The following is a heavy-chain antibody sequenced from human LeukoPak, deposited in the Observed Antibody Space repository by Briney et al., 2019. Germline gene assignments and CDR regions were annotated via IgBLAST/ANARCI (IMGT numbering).Heavy chain of an antibody. V-gene: IGHV1-46*01. CDR2: INPSGGST. CDR3: ARDTYYYDSSGSNWFDP. D-gene: IGHD3-22*01. J-gene: IGHJ5*02. Sequence: GASVKVSCKASGYTFTSYYMHWVRQAPGQGLEWMGIINPSGGSTSYAQKFQGRVTMTRDRSMSTVYMELSSLRSEDTVVYYCARDTYYYDSSGSNWFDPWGQGTLVTVSS. CDR1: GYTFTSYY.